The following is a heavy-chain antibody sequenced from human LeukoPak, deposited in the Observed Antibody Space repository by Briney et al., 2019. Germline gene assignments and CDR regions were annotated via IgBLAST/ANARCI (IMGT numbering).Heavy chain of an antibody. D-gene: IGHD6-19*01. V-gene: IGHV3-23*01. J-gene: IGHJ4*02. CDR1: GFTFSKYA. Sequence: GGSLRLSCAASGFTFSKYAMSWVRQAPGKGLEWVSTISESGDTTYDADSVKGRFTISRDNSKNTLYLQMNSQRAEDTAVYYCANPYSSGPYWGQGTLVTVSS. CDR3: ANPYSSGPY. CDR2: ISESGDTT.